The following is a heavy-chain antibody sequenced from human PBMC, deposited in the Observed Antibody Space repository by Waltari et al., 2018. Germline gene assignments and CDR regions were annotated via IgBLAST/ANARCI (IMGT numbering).Heavy chain of an antibody. V-gene: IGHV3-74*01. J-gene: IGHJ4*02. CDR1: GFRFGDSW. CDR2: INVDGGYI. Sequence: EVHLAESGGGVVQPGGSLRLSCTGSGFRFGDSWMHGVRQAPGKGLEWVSRINVDGGYISYGDSVKGRFTISRDNAKNTVFLQLNSLRADDTAVYFCARKAGSGYPYGPFYYDNWGQGTLVTVSS. CDR3: ARKAGSGYPYGPFYYDN. D-gene: IGHD5-12*01.